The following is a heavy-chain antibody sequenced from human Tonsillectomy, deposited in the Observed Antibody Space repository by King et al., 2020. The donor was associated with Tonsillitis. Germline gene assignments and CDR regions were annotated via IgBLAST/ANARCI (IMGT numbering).Heavy chain of an antibody. V-gene: IGHV3-23*04. CDR2: ISASGGNT. CDR3: AKVRRYSSGWGFDY. Sequence: VQLVESGGGLIQPGGSLRLSCAASGFTFDSYAMSWVRQAPGEGLEWVSAISASGGNTHYADSVKGCFTLSRDNSKNTLYLQMNSLRAEDTAVYYCAKVRRYSSGWGFDYWGQGTLVTVSS. CDR1: GFTFDSYA. J-gene: IGHJ4*02. D-gene: IGHD6-19*01.